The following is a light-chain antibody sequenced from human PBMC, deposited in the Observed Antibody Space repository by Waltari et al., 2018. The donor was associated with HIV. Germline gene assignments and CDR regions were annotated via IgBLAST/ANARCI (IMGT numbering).Light chain of an antibody. J-gene: IGLJ3*02. Sequence: SSHLTQPPSVSVSPGQTATITCPGDELGDKYTCWYQQRPGQSPVLVISQNTKRPSGIPERFSGSASGNTATLTISGTQAVDEADYYCQAWDSSTDVVFGGGTKLTVL. CDR1: ELGDKY. CDR2: QNT. V-gene: IGLV3-1*01. CDR3: QAWDSSTDVV.